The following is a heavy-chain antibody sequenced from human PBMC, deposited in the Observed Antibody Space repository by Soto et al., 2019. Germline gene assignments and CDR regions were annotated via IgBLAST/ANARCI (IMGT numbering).Heavy chain of an antibody. CDR1: GFTFNYYW. CDR3: VRCDKGGSEL. V-gene: IGHV3-74*01. Sequence: EVQLVESEGGLVQRGGSLRLSCAASGFTFNYYWMHWVRQAPGQGLVWVSHIHSDGSTTTYADSVKGRFTISRDNAKNPRYWEMNGCRGADTAVYYWVRCDKGGSELWGRGTTVTVSS. D-gene: IGHD2-15*01. J-gene: IGHJ3*01. CDR2: IHSDGSTT.